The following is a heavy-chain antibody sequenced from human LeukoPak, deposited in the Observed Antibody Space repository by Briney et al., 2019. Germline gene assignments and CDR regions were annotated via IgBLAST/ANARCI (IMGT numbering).Heavy chain of an antibody. CDR3: ARFAAGGSYYYYMDV. CDR2: IGTSSTTI. Sequence: GGSLRLSCAASGFTFSSYTMNWVRQPPGKGLEWVSNIGTSSTTIYYADSVKGRFTISRDNAKNSPYLQMNSLRADDTAVYYCARFAAGGSYYYYMDVWGKGTTVTVSS. J-gene: IGHJ6*03. V-gene: IGHV3-48*01. D-gene: IGHD6-25*01. CDR1: GFTFSSYT.